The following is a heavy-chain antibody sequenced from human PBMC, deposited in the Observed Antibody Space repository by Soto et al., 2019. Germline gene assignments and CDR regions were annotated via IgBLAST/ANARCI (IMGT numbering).Heavy chain of an antibody. D-gene: IGHD1-20*01. V-gene: IGHV3-23*01. J-gene: IGHJ4*02. CDR1: GFTFSSYA. CDR3: AKDLGYNWTRRFDY. CDR2: ISGSGGST. Sequence: PGGSLRLSCAASGFTFSSYAMSWVRQAPGKGLEWVSAISGSGGSTYYADSVKDRFTIPRDNSKNTLYLQMNSLRAEDTALYYCAKDLGYNWTRRFDYWGQGTLVTVSS.